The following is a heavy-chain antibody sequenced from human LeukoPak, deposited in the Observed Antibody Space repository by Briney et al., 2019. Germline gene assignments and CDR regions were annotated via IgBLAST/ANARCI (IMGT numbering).Heavy chain of an antibody. CDR3: AIALGYCSGASCYPWFDP. D-gene: IGHD2-15*01. J-gene: IGHJ5*02. Sequence: GASVKVSCKASGGTFRSYAISWVRQAPRQGLEWMGGIIPIFGTANYAQKFQGRVTITTDESTSTAYMELSSLRSEDTAVYYCAIALGYCSGASCYPWFDPWGQGTLVTVSS. V-gene: IGHV1-69*05. CDR1: GGTFRSYA. CDR2: IIPIFGTA.